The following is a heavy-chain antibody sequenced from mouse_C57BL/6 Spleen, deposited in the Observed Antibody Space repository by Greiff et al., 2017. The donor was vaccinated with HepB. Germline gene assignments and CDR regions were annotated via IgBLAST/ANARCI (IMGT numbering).Heavy chain of an antibody. J-gene: IGHJ1*03. V-gene: IGHV1-61*01. CDR3: ARESEGGYFDV. CDR1: GYTFTSYW. Sequence: VQLQQPGAELVRPGSSVKLSCKASGYTFTSYWMDWVKQRPGQGLEWIGNINPSDSETHYNQKFKDKATLTVDKSSSTAYMQLSSLTSEDSAVYYCARESEGGYFDVWGTGTTVTVSS. CDR2: INPSDSET.